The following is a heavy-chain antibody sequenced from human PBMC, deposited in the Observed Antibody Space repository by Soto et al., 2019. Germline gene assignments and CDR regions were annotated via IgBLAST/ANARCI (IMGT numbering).Heavy chain of an antibody. CDR2: ITGSGGNT. CDR3: AKVWYKFATGSVDWFDP. Sequence: GGSLRLSCAVSGFTFNNYAMSWVRQAPGKGLEWVSAITGSGGNTYYADSVKGRFTISRDNSKDTLFLQMNSLRAEDTAVYYCAKVWYKFATGSVDWFDPWGQGTLVTVSS. J-gene: IGHJ5*02. CDR1: GFTFNNYA. V-gene: IGHV3-23*01. D-gene: IGHD1-1*01.